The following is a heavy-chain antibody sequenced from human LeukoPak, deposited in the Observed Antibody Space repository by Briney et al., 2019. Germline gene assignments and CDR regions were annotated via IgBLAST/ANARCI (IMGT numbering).Heavy chain of an antibody. Sequence: SETLSLTCTVSGGSISSSSDYWGWIRQPPGKGLEWIGSIYYSVSTYYNPSLKSRVTISVDTSKNQFSLKLSSVTAADTAVYYCARGLVGAGPHGYYYYMDVWGKGTTVTVSS. D-gene: IGHD1-26*01. CDR1: GGSISSSSDY. CDR2: IYYSVST. CDR3: ARGLVGAGPHGYYYYMDV. V-gene: IGHV4-39*07. J-gene: IGHJ6*03.